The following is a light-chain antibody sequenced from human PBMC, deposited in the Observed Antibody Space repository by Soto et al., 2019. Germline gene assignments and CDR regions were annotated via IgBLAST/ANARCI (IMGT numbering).Light chain of an antibody. Sequence: HPVLTQSPSASASLGASVKLTCTLSSVHSNYAIALNQQQPEKFPRFLMKLNSDGSHSNGDGIPDRFSGSSSGAERYLTISTLQSEDEADYYCQTWVTGIHIFGGGTKLTVL. CDR2: LNSDGSH. CDR3: QTWVTGIHI. J-gene: IGLJ2*01. V-gene: IGLV4-69*01. CDR1: SVHSNYA.